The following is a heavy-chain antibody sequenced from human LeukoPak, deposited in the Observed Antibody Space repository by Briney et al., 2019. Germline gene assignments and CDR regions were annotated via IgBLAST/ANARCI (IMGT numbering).Heavy chain of an antibody. Sequence: SQTLSLTCTVSGGSISSGGYYWSWIRQHPGKGLEWIGYIYYSGSTYYNPSLKSRVTISVDTSKNQFSLKLSSVTAADTAVYYCARILPLKYYYDSSAHDAFDIWGQGTMVTVSS. J-gene: IGHJ3*02. CDR2: IYYSGST. D-gene: IGHD3-22*01. V-gene: IGHV4-31*03. CDR3: ARILPLKYYYDSSAHDAFDI. CDR1: GGSISSGGYY.